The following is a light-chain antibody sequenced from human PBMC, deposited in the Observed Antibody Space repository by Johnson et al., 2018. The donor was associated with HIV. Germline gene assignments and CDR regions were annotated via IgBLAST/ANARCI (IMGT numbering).Light chain of an antibody. V-gene: IGLV1-51*01. CDR1: SSNIGNNY. Sequence: QSVLTQPPSVSAAPGQKVTISCSGSSSNIGNNYVSWYQQLPGTAPKLLIYDNNKRPSGIPDRISGSKSGTSATLGITGLQTGDEADYYCGTWDSSLSAGEVVGTGTKVTVL. CDR2: DNN. CDR3: GTWDSSLSAGEV. J-gene: IGLJ1*01.